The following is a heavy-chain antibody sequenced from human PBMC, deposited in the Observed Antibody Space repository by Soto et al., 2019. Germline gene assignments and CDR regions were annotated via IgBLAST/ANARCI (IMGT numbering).Heavy chain of an antibody. V-gene: IGHV3-7*01. CDR1: GFTFSSYW. Sequence: GGALRLSCAASGFTFSSYWRSWVRQAPGKGLEWVADIKEDGSEKYYVDAAKGRFTISRDNAKNSLYLQMNSLRAEDTAVYYCARDPGLGWFTEAYYFDYWGQGTLVTVSS. CDR3: ARDPGLGWFTEAYYFDY. CDR2: IKEDGSEK. J-gene: IGHJ4*02. D-gene: IGHD3-3*01.